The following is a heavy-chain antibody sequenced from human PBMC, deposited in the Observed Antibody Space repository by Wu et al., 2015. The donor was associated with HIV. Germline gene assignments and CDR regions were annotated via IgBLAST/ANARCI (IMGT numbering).Heavy chain of an antibody. J-gene: IGHJ4*02. CDR3: ARGHLEYQLQPVGY. V-gene: IGHV1-2*02. Sequence: QVQLVQSGAEVKKPGASVMVSCKTSGYTFTTYYIHWVRQAPGQGLEWMGLINPNSGDTKYAQKFQGRVTLTRDTSITTAYMELSRLRSDDTAVYYCARGHLEYQLQPVGYWGQGTLVTVSS. CDR1: GYTFTTYY. CDR2: INPNSGDT. D-gene: IGHD3-3*01.